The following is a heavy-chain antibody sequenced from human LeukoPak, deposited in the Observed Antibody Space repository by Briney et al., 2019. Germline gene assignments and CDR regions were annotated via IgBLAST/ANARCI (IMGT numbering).Heavy chain of an antibody. Sequence: SETLSLTCAVYGGSFSGYYWSWLRQPPGKGLEWIGEINHSGSTNYNPSLKSRVTISVDTSKNQFSLQLNSVTPEDTAVYYCARERIAEGRQWGNWFDPWGQGTLVTVSS. D-gene: IGHD6-19*01. J-gene: IGHJ5*02. CDR2: INHSGST. CDR1: GGSFSGYY. CDR3: ARERIAEGRQWGNWFDP. V-gene: IGHV4-34*01.